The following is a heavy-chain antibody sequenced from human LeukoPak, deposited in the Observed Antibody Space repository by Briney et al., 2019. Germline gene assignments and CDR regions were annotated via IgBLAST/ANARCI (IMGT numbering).Heavy chain of an antibody. Sequence: PSQTLSLTCAVSGGSISSGGYSWSWIRQPPGKGLEWIGYIYHSGSTNYNPSLKSRVTISVDTSKNQFSLKLSSVTAADTAVYYCASRERFWSGYYFDYWGQGTLVTVSS. D-gene: IGHD3-3*01. CDR3: ASRERFWSGYYFDY. J-gene: IGHJ4*02. V-gene: IGHV4-30-2*01. CDR2: IYHSGST. CDR1: GGSISSGGYS.